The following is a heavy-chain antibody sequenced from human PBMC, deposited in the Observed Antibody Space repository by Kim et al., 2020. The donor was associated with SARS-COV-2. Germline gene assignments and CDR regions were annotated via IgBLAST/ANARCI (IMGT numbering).Heavy chain of an antibody. CDR2: T. Sequence: TSHHPSLRSRVTISGDTSNTQFSLTLSSVTAADTAVYYCARGSGLRWFDPWGQGTLVTVSS. V-gene: IGHV4-39*01. J-gene: IGHJ5*02. CDR3: ARGSGLRWFDP.